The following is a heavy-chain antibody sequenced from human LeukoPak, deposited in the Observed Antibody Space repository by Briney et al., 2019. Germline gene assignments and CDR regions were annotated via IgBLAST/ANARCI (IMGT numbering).Heavy chain of an antibody. CDR1: GGSISSSSYY. CDR2: IYYSGST. Sequence: SETLSLTCTVSGGSISSSSYYWGWIRQPPGKGLEWIGSIYYSGSTYYNPSLKSRVTISVDTSKNQFSLKLSSVTAADTAVYYCVGSPLIPDDLSNWFDPWGQGTLVTVSS. V-gene: IGHV4-39*07. D-gene: IGHD3-16*01. CDR3: VGSPLIPDDLSNWFDP. J-gene: IGHJ5*02.